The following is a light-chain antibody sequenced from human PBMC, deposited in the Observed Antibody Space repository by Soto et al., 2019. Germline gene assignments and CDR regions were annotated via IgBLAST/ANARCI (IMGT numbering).Light chain of an antibody. CDR1: SSNIGKNY. CDR2: DNN. Sequence: QSALTQPPSVSAAPGQKVTISCSGSSSNIGKNYVSWYQQVPGTAPKLLIYDNNKRPSGIPDRFSGSKSGTSATLGITGLQTGDEADYYCGTWDSSLVFGGGTKLTVL. J-gene: IGLJ2*01. V-gene: IGLV1-51*01. CDR3: GTWDSSLV.